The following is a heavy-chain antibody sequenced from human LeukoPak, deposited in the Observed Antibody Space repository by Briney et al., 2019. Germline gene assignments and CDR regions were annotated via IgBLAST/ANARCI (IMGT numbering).Heavy chain of an antibody. V-gene: IGHV4-34*01. Sequence: SETLSLTCAVYGGSFSGYYWSWIRQPPGEGLEWIGEINHSGSTNYNPSLKSRVTISVDTSKNQFSLKLNSVTAADTAVYYCASDYVASYYWGQGTLVTVSS. D-gene: IGHD4-17*01. CDR3: ASDYVASYY. J-gene: IGHJ4*02. CDR2: INHSGST. CDR1: GGSFSGYY.